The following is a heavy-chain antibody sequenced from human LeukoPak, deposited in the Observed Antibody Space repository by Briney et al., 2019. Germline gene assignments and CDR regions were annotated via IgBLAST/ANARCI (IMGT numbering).Heavy chain of an antibody. D-gene: IGHD6-13*01. J-gene: IGHJ6*02. CDR1: GFTFSSYA. CDR3: ARDRSSSWSRYYYYGMDV. Sequence: GGSLRLSCAASGFTFSSYAMHWVHQAPGKGLEWVAVISYDGSNKYYADSVKGRFTISRDNSKNTLYLQMNSLRAEDTAVYYCARDRSSSWSRYYYYGMDVWGQGTTVTVSS. V-gene: IGHV3-30-3*01. CDR2: ISYDGSNK.